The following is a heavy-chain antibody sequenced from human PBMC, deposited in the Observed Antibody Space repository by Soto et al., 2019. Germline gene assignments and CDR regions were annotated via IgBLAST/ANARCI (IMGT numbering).Heavy chain of an antibody. CDR1: GFTFSSYG. CDR2: IWYDGSNK. J-gene: IGHJ6*03. D-gene: IGHD2-2*01. CDR3: ARDGCSSTSCYDFYMDV. V-gene: IGHV3-33*01. Sequence: QVQLVESGGGVVQPGRSLRLSCAASGFTFSSYGMHWVRQAPGKGLEWVAVIWYDGSNKYDADSVKGRFTISRDNSKNTLSKQMNSLRADDTAVYYCARDGCSSTSCYDFYMDVWGKGTTVTVSS.